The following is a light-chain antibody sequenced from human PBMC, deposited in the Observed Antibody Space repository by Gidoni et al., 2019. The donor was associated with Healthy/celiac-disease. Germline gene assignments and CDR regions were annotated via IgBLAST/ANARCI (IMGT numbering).Light chain of an antibody. Sequence: AIQMTQSPSSLSASVGDRVTITCRASQGIRNDLGWYQQKPGKTPKLLIYAASSLQSGVPSRFSGSGSGTDFTLTISSLQPEDFATYYCLQDYNYPRTFGQXTKVEIK. CDR2: AAS. CDR1: QGIRND. V-gene: IGKV1-6*01. CDR3: LQDYNYPRT. J-gene: IGKJ1*01.